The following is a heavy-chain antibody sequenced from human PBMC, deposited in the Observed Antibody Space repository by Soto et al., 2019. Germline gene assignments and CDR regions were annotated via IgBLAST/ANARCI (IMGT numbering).Heavy chain of an antibody. CDR1: GYSFTSYW. CDR3: ARHPPVYYYYGMDV. CDR2: IDPSDSYT. Sequence: GESLKISCKGSGYSFTSYWISRVRQMPGKGLEWMGRIDPSDSYTNYSPSFQGHVTISADKSISTAYLQWSSLKASDTAMYYCARHPPVYYYYGMDVWGQGTTVTVSS. J-gene: IGHJ6*02. V-gene: IGHV5-10-1*01.